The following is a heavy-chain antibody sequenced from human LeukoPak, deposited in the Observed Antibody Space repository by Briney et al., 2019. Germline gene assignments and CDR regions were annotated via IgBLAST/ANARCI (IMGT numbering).Heavy chain of an antibody. D-gene: IGHD6-19*01. CDR2: IWYDGSNK. CDR1: GFTFSSYG. CDR3: ARDRQWLVLNY. V-gene: IGHV3-33*01. Sequence: GSLRLSCAASGFTFSSYGMHWVRQAPGKGLEWVAVIWYDGSNKYYADSVKGRFTISRDNSKNTLYLQMNSLRAEDTAVYYCARDRQWLVLNYWGQGTLVTVSS. J-gene: IGHJ4*02.